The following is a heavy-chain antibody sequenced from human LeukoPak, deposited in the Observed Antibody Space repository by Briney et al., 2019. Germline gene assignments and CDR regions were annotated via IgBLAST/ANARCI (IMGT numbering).Heavy chain of an antibody. CDR1: GYTFTSYY. D-gene: IGHD3-10*01. J-gene: IGHJ4*02. V-gene: IGHV1-46*01. CDR2: INPSGGST. CDR3: ARFRMVRGVITHFDY. Sequence: ASVRVSCKASGYTFTSYYMHWVRQAPGQGLEWMGIINPSGGSTSYAQKFQGRVTMTRDMSTSTVYMELSSLRSEDTAVYYCARFRMVRGVITHFDYWGQGTLVTVSS.